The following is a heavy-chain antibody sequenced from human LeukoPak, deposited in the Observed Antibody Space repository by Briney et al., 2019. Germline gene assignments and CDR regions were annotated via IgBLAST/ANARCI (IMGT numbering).Heavy chain of an antibody. J-gene: IGHJ4*02. D-gene: IGHD5-12*01. Sequence: PSETLSLTCTVSGGSVSSGSYYWSWIRQPPGKGLEWIGYIYYSGSTNYNPSLKSRVTISVDTSKNQFSLKLSSVTAADTAVYYCARDHGATYFDYWGQGTLVTVSS. CDR3: ARDHGATYFDY. CDR2: IYYSGST. V-gene: IGHV4-61*01. CDR1: GGSVSSGSYY.